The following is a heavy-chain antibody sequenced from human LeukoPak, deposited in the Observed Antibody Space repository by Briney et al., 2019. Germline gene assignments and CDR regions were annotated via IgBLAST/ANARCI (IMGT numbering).Heavy chain of an antibody. J-gene: IGHJ3*02. CDR1: GYSFTSYW. V-gene: IGHV5-51*01. D-gene: IGHD3-22*01. Sequence: GESLKISCKGSGYSFTSYWIGWVRQMPGKGLEWMGIIYPGDSDTRYNPSFQGQVTISADKSISTAYLQWSSLKASDTAMYYCARLTVRGYYDSSGYPSDAFDIWGQGTMVTVSS. CDR2: IYPGDSDT. CDR3: ARLTVRGYYDSSGYPSDAFDI.